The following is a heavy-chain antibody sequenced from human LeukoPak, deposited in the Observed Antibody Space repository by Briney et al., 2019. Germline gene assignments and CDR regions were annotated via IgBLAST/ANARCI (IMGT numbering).Heavy chain of an antibody. V-gene: IGHV5-51*01. CDR3: AKNLITVAALSPFDY. J-gene: IGHJ4*02. CDR2: IYPNASYI. D-gene: IGHD6-19*01. CDR1: GYSFTTYW. Sequence: GESLKISCKGSGYSFTTYWIAWVRQMPRKGLEWMGSIYPNASYINYNPAFQGQVTISADKSINTPYLQWSSLKASDTATYYCAKNLITVAALSPFDYWGQGSLVTVSS.